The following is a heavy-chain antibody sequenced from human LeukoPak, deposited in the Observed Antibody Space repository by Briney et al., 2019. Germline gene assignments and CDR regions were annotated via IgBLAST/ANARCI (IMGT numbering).Heavy chain of an antibody. J-gene: IGHJ6*03. D-gene: IGHD6-13*01. V-gene: IGHV4-4*02. CDR2: IYHSGST. CDR3: ARARRIAAAGTSIRRGYYYYYMDV. CDR1: GGSISSSNW. Sequence: SETLSLTCAVSGGSISSSNWWSWVRQPPGKGLEWIGEIYHSGSTNYNPSLKSRVTISVDTSKNQFSLKLSSVTAADTAVYYCARARRIAAAGTSIRRGYYYYYMDVWGKGTTVTVSS.